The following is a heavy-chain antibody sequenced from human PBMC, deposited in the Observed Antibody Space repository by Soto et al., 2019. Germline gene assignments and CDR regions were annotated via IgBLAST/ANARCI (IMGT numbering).Heavy chain of an antibody. V-gene: IGHV4-59*01. J-gene: IGHJ3*02. D-gene: IGHD5-18*01. Sequence: TSETLSLTCTVSGGSISSYYWSWIRQPPGKGLEWIGYIYYSGSTNYNPSLKSRVTISVDTSKNQFSLKLSSVTAADTAVYYCARGGGYSYGYDAFDIWGQGTMVTVSS. CDR3: ARGGGYSYGYDAFDI. CDR1: GGSISSYY. CDR2: IYYSGST.